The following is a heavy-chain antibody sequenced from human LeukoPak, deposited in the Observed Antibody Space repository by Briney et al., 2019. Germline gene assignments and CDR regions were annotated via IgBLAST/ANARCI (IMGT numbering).Heavy chain of an antibody. CDR2: FYNSGST. D-gene: IGHD6-13*01. CDR3: SKNNTRTVSRGSSRRRANAFDI. V-gene: IGHV4-38-2*01. CDR1: GSSISSTYY. J-gene: IGHJ3*02. Sequence: SETLSLTCAVSGSSISSTYYWGWIRQPPGKGLEWIGSFYNSGSTYCNPALRSRVTISVDTSKNQFSLRERSVTAADTAMYYGSKNNTRTVSRGSSRRRANAFDIWGQGTMVTVSS.